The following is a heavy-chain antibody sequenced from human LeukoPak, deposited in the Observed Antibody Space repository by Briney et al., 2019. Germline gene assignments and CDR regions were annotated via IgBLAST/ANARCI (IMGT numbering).Heavy chain of an antibody. CDR2: IRSSSSYI. CDR1: GFTFSRYS. V-gene: IGHV3-21*01. D-gene: IGHD3-9*01. CDR3: ARVSYDILTGYSYIDY. Sequence: GGSLRLSCAASGFTFSRYSMNWVRQAPGKGLEWVSSIRSSSSYIYYADSVKGRFTISRDNAKNSLYLQMNSLRAEDTAVYYCARVSYDILTGYSYIDYWGQGTLVTVSS. J-gene: IGHJ4*02.